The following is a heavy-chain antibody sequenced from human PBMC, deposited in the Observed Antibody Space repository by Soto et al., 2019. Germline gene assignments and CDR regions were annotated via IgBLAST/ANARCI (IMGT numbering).Heavy chain of an antibody. D-gene: IGHD2-2*01. CDR1: GYTFTSYG. CDR3: ARGPMSDIVVVPGYMDV. Sequence: ASVKVCCKASGYTFTSYGMSWVRQAPGQGLEWMGWISAYNGNTNYAQKLQGRVTMTTDTSTSTAYMELRSLRSDDTAVYYCARGPMSDIVVVPGYMDVWGKGTTVTVSS. CDR2: ISAYNGNT. V-gene: IGHV1-18*01. J-gene: IGHJ6*03.